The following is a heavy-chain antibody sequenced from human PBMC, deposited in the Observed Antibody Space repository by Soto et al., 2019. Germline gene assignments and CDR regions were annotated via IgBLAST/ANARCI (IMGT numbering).Heavy chain of an antibody. CDR2: LSGDGRST. CDR1: GFTFRSYA. J-gene: IGHJ5*02. D-gene: IGHD5-18*01. CDR3: VKGNWAYSYNNWFDP. V-gene: IGHV3-64D*06. Sequence: GSLRLSCSASGFTFRSYAIHWVRQAPGKGLEYVSALSGDGRSTYYADSVKGRFTVFRDNSKNTLFLQMSSLRVEDTAVYCCVKGNWAYSYNNWFDPWGQGTLVTVSS.